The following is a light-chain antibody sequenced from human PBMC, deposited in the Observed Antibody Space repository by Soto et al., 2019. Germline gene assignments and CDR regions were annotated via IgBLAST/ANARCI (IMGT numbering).Light chain of an antibody. J-gene: IGKJ1*01. CDR3: LQTYSSLWT. Sequence: DIQMTQSPSSLSASVGDRVTITCRASQSITNLLNWYQHKPGQAPKLLIYGTSSLLTGVPSRFSGSGSGTDFTLTISGLQLEDFATYYCLQTYSSLWTFGQGTTVENK. CDR1: QSITNL. V-gene: IGKV1-39*01. CDR2: GTS.